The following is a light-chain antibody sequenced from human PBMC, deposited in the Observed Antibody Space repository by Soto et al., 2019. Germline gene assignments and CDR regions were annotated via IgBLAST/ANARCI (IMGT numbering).Light chain of an antibody. CDR2: DNN. V-gene: IGLV1-51*01. Sequence: HSVLTQPPSVSAAPGQKVTISCSGSSSNIGNNYVSWYQHLPGTAPKLLIYDNNKRPSGIPDRFSGSKSGTSATLGITGLQTGDEADYYCGTWDSSLSAGVFGGGTK. J-gene: IGLJ2*01. CDR1: SSNIGNNY. CDR3: GTWDSSLSAGV.